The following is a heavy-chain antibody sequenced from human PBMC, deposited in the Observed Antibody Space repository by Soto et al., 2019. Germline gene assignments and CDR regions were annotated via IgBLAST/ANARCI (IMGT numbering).Heavy chain of an antibody. D-gene: IGHD2-21*02. CDR2: MTPSDGST. Sequence: ASVKVSCKTSADIFNNYYMHWVRQAPGQGLEWMGVMTPSDGSTNYAQSFQGRVTMTRDTSTRTVYVELSSLRSEDTAVYYCAKHCGGDSSNGFDIWGQGTKVTVSS. CDR1: ADIFNNYY. CDR3: AKHCGGDSSNGFDI. J-gene: IGHJ3*02. V-gene: IGHV1-46*02.